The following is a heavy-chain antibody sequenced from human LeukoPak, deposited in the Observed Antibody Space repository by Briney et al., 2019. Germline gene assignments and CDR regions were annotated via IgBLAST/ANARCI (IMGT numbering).Heavy chain of an antibody. J-gene: IGHJ4*02. CDR1: GGLISSYY. D-gene: IGHD5-18*01. V-gene: IGHV4-59*01. CDR2: IYYSGST. CDR3: ARSTRPQQLCAN. Sequence: PSETLSLTCTVSGGLISSYYWSWIPQPPGKGLEWIGYIYYSGSTNYNPSLKSRVTISVDTSKNQFSLKLSSVTAADTDEYECARSTRPQQLCANWGQGTLVTVSS.